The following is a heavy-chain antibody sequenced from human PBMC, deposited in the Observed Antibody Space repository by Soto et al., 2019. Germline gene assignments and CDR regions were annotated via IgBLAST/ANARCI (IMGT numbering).Heavy chain of an antibody. CDR2: ISSSSSYI. CDR3: ARDQSIGPGAFDI. Sequence: PGGSLRLSCAASGFTFSSYSMNWVRQAPGKGLEWVSSISSSSSYIYYADSVKGRFTISRDNAKNSLYLQMNSLRAEDTAVYYCARDQSIGPGAFDIWGQGTMVTVSS. CDR1: GFTFSSYS. D-gene: IGHD2-21*01. V-gene: IGHV3-21*01. J-gene: IGHJ3*02.